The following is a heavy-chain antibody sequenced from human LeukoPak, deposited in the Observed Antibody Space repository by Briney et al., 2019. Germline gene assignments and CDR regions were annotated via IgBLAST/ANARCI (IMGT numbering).Heavy chain of an antibody. CDR1: GGSISGSSYY. V-gene: IGHV4-39*07. Sequence: SETLSLTCTVSGGSISGSSYYWGWIRQPPGKGLEWIGSIYYSGSTYHNPSLKSRVTISVDTSKNQFSLKLSSVTAADTAVYYCARDPVPYYHGSGTPSWGQGTLVTVSS. J-gene: IGHJ5*02. D-gene: IGHD3-10*01. CDR3: ARDPVPYYHGSGTPS. CDR2: IYYSGST.